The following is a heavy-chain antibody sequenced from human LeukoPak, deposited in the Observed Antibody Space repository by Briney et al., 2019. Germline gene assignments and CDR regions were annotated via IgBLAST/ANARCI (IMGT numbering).Heavy chain of an antibody. D-gene: IGHD5-24*01. V-gene: IGHV1-18*01. CDR3: ASRLMVEMSTYFDY. CDR1: GYTFTSYG. CDR2: ISAYNGNT. Sequence: ASVKVSCKASGYTFTSYGISWVRQAPGQGLEWMGWISAYNGNTNYAQKLQGRVTITADESTTTAYMELSSLRSEDTAMYYCASRLMVEMSTYFDYWGQGTLVTVSS. J-gene: IGHJ4*02.